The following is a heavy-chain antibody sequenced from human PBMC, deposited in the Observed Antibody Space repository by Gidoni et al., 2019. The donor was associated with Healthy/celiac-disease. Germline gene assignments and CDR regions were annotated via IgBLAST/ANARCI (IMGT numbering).Heavy chain of an antibody. Sequence: QVQLQESGPGLVKPSQTLSLPCTVSGGSISSGSYYWSWIRQPAGKGLEWIGRIHTSGSTNYNPSLKSRVTMSVDTSKNQFSLKLSSVTAADTAVYYCARDVGGNSPWYFDLWGRGTLVPVSS. J-gene: IGHJ2*01. V-gene: IGHV4-61*02. CDR1: GGSISSGSYY. D-gene: IGHD2-21*02. CDR2: IHTSGST. CDR3: ARDVGGNSPWYFDL.